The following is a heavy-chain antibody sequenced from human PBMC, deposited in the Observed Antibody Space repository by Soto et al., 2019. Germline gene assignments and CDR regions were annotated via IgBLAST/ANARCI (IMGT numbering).Heavy chain of an antibody. CDR3: ARILFGRSVAGGYFYMDV. CDR1: GFSLSNGKVG. V-gene: IGHV2-26*01. Sequence: HVTLKEPGPVLVKPTETLTLTCTVSGFSLSNGKVGVGWIRQPPGKALEWLAHIFSNDEKSYRTSLKSRLTISEDTSKSQVVLTMTNVDPVDTATYYCARILFGRSVAGGYFYMDVWGKGTTVTVSS. CDR2: IFSNDEK. J-gene: IGHJ6*03. D-gene: IGHD6-19*01.